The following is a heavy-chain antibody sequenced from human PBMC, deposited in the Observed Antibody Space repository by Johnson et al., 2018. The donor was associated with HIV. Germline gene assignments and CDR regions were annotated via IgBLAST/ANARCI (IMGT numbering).Heavy chain of an antibody. V-gene: IGHV3-30*04. J-gene: IGHJ3*02. CDR1: GFTFSSYP. CDR2: ISYDGGNK. CDR3: ARGGKQQLSVVDAFDI. D-gene: IGHD1-1*01. Sequence: QEKLVESGGGVVQPEMSLRLACAASGFTFSSYPMHWVRQAPGKGLEWVAVISYDGGNKYYTDSVKGRFTISRDNSKNRLYLQMNSLGAEETAVYFCARGGKQQLSVVDAFDIWGQGTMVIVSS.